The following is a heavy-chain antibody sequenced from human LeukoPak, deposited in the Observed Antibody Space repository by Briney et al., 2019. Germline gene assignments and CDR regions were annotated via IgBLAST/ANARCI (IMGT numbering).Heavy chain of an antibody. CDR1: GFTFSSCA. J-gene: IGHJ4*02. Sequence: GGLLRLSCAVSGFTFSSCAMYWVRPVSGKGLEWVAVTPHDGSNKYHVDHVHGRFTISRDKSKNTHFLQMNSLRVEDTAIYYFERDGRASSSPEDYWGQATLVTVSS. V-gene: IGHV3-30-3*01. D-gene: IGHD6-13*01. CDR2: TPHDGSNK. CDR3: ERDGRASSSPEDY.